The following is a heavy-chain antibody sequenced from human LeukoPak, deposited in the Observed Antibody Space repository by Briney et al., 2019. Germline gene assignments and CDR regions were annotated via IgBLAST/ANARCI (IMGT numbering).Heavy chain of an antibody. Sequence: GASLKISCNTSGYTFVTYWIGLVRQTPGEGLEWMGIIYPLDSDTKYSPPFQGQVTVSADKSISTAYLQWSSLKASDSGVYYCARFSGVEFSPDATSGIKGFFDFWGQGTAVTVSS. D-gene: IGHD2-15*01. CDR3: ARFSGVEFSPDATSGIKGFFDF. CDR1: GYTFVTYW. J-gene: IGHJ4*02. CDR2: IYPLDSDT. V-gene: IGHV5-51*01.